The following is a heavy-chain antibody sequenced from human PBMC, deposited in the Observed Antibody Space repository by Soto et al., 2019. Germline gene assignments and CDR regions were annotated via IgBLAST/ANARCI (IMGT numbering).Heavy chain of an antibody. V-gene: IGHV4-31*03. CDR1: GESIATGAFY. CDR3: AREGDYRTWFEP. Sequence: VQLEESGPGLLKPSQTLPLTCTVSGESIATGAFYWSWIRLQSGKGPEWIGSIFYAGDTYYNPSLKSRVEISLDGSQNQFSLNLRSVTAADTAVYYCAREGDYRTWFEPWGPGTLVTVSS. D-gene: IGHD4-17*01. J-gene: IGHJ5*02. CDR2: IFYAGDT.